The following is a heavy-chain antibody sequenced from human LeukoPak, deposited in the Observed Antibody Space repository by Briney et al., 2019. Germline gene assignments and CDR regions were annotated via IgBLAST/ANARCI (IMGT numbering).Heavy chain of an antibody. J-gene: IGHJ4*02. CDR2: ISGSGGNT. Sequence: PGGSLRLSCAASGFTFSSYAMSWVRQAPGKGLEWVSAISGSGGNTYYADSVKGRFTISRDNAKNSLYLQMNSLRAEDTAVYYCARHVVAVGFDYWGQGTLVTVSS. V-gene: IGHV3-23*01. D-gene: IGHD3-22*01. CDR1: GFTFSSYA. CDR3: ARHVVAVGFDY.